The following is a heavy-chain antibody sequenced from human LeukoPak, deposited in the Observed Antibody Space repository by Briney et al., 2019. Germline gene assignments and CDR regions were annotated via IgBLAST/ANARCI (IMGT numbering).Heavy chain of an antibody. D-gene: IGHD2-15*01. CDR3: ARAQDYCSGGSCYGYFQH. V-gene: IGHV3-53*01. CDR1: GFTFSSYG. CDR2: LYNGGSP. J-gene: IGHJ1*01. Sequence: QPGGSLRLSCAASGFTFSSYGMNWVRQAPGKGLEWVSTLYNGGSPHYADSVEGRFTISSDKSKNTLFLQMNSLRAEDTAVYYCARAQDYCSGGSCYGYFQHWGQGSLVTVSS.